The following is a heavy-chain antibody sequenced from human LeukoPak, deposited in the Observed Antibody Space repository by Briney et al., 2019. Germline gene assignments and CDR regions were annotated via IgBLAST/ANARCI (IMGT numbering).Heavy chain of an antibody. Sequence: GGSLRLSCAASGFTFSTYSMNGVRQAPAKGREWVSYIRSTSSHIDYADSVKGRFTISRENAKNSEYLAMNSVRVEDTAVYYCARNNIFLDYWGQGILVTVSS. V-gene: IGHV3-21*01. D-gene: IGHD3-9*01. J-gene: IGHJ4*02. CDR2: IRSTSSHI. CDR3: ARNNIFLDY. CDR1: GFTFSTYS.